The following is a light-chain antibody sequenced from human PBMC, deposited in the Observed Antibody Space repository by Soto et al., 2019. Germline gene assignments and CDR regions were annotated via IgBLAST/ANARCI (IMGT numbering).Light chain of an antibody. J-gene: IGKJ1*01. CDR1: QSVSSSY. CDR2: GSS. Sequence: EIVLTQSPGTLSLSPGGRATLSCRASQSVSSSYLAWYQQKPGRAPRLLIYGSSRRATGIPDRFGGSGSGTDFTLTISRLEPEDFAVYYCQQYGSSPPAFGQETKVDI. CDR3: QQYGSSPPA. V-gene: IGKV3-20*01.